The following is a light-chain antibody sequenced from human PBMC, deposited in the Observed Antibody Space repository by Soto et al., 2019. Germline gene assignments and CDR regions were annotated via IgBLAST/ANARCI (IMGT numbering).Light chain of an antibody. Sequence: EIVLTQSPGTLSLSPGERATLSCRASHSVSSSYLAWYQQKPGQTPRPLIYSVSSRATGIPDRFSGSGSGTDFTLTISRLEPEDFAMYYCLHHGSSLWTFGQGTKVDIK. J-gene: IGKJ1*01. V-gene: IGKV3-20*01. CDR3: LHHGSSLWT. CDR2: SVS. CDR1: HSVSSSY.